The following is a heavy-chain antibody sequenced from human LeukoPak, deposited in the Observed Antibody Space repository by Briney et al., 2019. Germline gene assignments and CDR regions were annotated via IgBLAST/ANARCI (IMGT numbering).Heavy chain of an antibody. CDR2: IYYSGST. Sequence: SETLSLTCTVSGGSISSGDYYRSWIRQPPGKGLEWIGYIYYSGSTYYNPSLKSRVTISVDTSKNQFSLKLSSVTAADTAVYYCARDLGSGYFDLWGRGTLVTVSS. CDR3: ARDLGSGYFDL. J-gene: IGHJ2*01. CDR1: GGSISSGDYY. V-gene: IGHV4-30-4*08. D-gene: IGHD3-10*01.